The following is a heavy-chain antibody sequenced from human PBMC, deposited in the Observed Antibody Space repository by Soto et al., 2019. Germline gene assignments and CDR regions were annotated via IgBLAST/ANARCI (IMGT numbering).Heavy chain of an antibody. CDR1: GFSLDTNGMC. CDR3: ARILDYSNTPYFDH. CDR2: IGWDDDE. Sequence: VSGPTLVNPKQTLTLTCTFSGFSLDTNGMCVSWIRQSPGKALEWLALIGWDDDEYYSSSLETRLTISKDTSKNQVVLTMTDMDPVDTATYYCARILDYSNTPYFDHWGPGTLVTVSS. V-gene: IGHV2-70*01. D-gene: IGHD6-13*01. J-gene: IGHJ4*02.